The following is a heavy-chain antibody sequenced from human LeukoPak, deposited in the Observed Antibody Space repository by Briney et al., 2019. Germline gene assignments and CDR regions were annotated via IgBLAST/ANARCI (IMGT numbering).Heavy chain of an antibody. CDR1: GFTFGSYS. J-gene: IGHJ3*02. CDR2: ISSSSSYI. D-gene: IGHD3-16*01. CDR3: ARGGFDAFDI. V-gene: IGHV3-21*01. Sequence: GSLRLSCAASGFTFGSYSMNWVRQAPGKGLEWVSSISSSSSYIYYADSVKGRFTISRDNAKNSLHLQMNSLRDEDTAVYYCARGGFDAFDIWGQGTMVTVSS.